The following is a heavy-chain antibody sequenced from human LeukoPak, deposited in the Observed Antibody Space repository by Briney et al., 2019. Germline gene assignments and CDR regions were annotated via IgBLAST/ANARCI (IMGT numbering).Heavy chain of an antibody. J-gene: IGHJ4*02. D-gene: IGHD4-17*01. Sequence: PGRSLRLSCAASGFTFDDYAMHWVRQAPGKGLEWVPYISWNSAIIGYADSVKGRFTISRDNAKNALYLQMNSLRTEDTALYYCAKDRRSTVTTFFPHWGQGTLVAVSS. CDR3: AKDRRSTVTTFFPH. V-gene: IGHV3-9*01. CDR2: ISWNSAII. CDR1: GFTFDDYA.